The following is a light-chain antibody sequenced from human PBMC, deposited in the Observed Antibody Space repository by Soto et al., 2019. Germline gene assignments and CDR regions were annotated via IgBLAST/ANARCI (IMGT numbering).Light chain of an antibody. J-gene: IGKJ4*01. CDR2: KAS. Sequence: DIQMTQSPSTLSASVGDSVTITCRASQSISPWLAWYQQKPGKAPTLLIYKASSLEGGVPSRFSGSGSGTEFNITISSLQPDDFAAYYCQQYNTYPLTFGVGTTVEIK. CDR1: QSISPW. CDR3: QQYNTYPLT. V-gene: IGKV1-5*03.